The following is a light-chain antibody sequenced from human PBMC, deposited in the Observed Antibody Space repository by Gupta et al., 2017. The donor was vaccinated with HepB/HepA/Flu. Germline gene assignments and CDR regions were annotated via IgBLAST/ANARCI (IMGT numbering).Light chain of an antibody. CDR1: QSLSSSY. Sequence: EIVLTQSPATLSLSPGEGATLSCGASQSLSSSYLAWFQQKDGLAPRLLIYDGSRRATGIPDRFSGSGSGTDFTLTISRREPEDFAVYYCQQYDRSPGTFGQGTKLEIK. J-gene: IGKJ2*01. CDR2: DGS. CDR3: QQYDRSPGT. V-gene: IGKV3D-20*01.